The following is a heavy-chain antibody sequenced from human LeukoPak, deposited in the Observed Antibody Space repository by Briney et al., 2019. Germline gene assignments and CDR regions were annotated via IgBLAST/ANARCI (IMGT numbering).Heavy chain of an antibody. Sequence: SVKVSCKASGGTFSSYAISWVRQAPGQGLEWMGGIIPISGTANYAQKFQGRVTITADESTSTAYMELSSLRSEDTAVYYCARVVDCSGGSCHDAFDIWGQGTMVTVSS. CDR3: ARVVDCSGGSCHDAFDI. CDR2: IIPISGTA. V-gene: IGHV1-69*01. J-gene: IGHJ3*02. D-gene: IGHD2-15*01. CDR1: GGTFSSYA.